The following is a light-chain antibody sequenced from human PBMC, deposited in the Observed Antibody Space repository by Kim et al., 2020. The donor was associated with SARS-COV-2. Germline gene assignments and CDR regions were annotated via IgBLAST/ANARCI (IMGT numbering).Light chain of an antibody. CDR1: ERFTGW. Sequence: DIQLTQSPSFVSASVGDRVTITCRASERFTGWLAWYQQKPGKAPKLLIYVTSRLQNGVPSRFSGSGSGTDFTLTIDNLQPEDFATYFCQQANSFPWTFGQGTKLEI. V-gene: IGKV1-12*01. J-gene: IGKJ2*02. CDR2: VTS. CDR3: QQANSFPWT.